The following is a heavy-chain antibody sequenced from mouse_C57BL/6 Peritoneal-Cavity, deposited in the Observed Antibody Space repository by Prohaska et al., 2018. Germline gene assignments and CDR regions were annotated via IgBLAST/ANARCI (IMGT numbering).Heavy chain of an antibody. CDR1: GFTFSGFW. CDR3: KRDSNYWYFDV. CDR2: INSDGSAI. J-gene: IGHJ1*03. Sequence: EVQLLETGGGLVQPWGSRGLSCEGSGFTFSGFWMSWVRQTPGKTLEWIGDINSDGSAINYAPSIKDRFTIFRDNDKSTLYLQMSNVRSEDTATYFCKRDSNYWYFDVWGTGTTVTVSS. D-gene: IGHD2-5*01. V-gene: IGHV11-2*01.